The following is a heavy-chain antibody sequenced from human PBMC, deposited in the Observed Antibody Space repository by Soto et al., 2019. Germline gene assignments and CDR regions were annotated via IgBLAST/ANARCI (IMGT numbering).Heavy chain of an antibody. D-gene: IGHD6-13*01. CDR2: ISSSTSHT. Sequence: QVQLVESGGGLVKPGGSLRLSCAVSGFTFSDYYMTWIRQAPGKGLEWVSYISSSTSHTNYADSVKGRFTISRDNAKNSMFLQMNSLRAEDTAVSYCATGRGAAAAYFDFWGQGTLVTVSS. J-gene: IGHJ4*02. CDR3: ATGRGAAAAYFDF. CDR1: GFTFSDYY. V-gene: IGHV3-11*05.